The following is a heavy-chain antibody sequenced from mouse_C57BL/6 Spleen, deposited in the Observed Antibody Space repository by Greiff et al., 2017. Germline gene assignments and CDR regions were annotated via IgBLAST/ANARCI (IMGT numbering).Heavy chain of an antibody. J-gene: IGHJ3*01. CDR3: ARETAQATFAY. Sequence: VQLQQSGPELVKPGASVKLSCKASGYTFTSYDINWVKQRPGQGLEWIGWIYPRDGSTKYNEKFKGKATLTVDTSSSTAYMELHSLTSEDSAVYFCARETAQATFAYWGQGTLVTVSA. CDR2: IYPRDGST. D-gene: IGHD3-2*02. V-gene: IGHV1-85*01. CDR1: GYTFTSYD.